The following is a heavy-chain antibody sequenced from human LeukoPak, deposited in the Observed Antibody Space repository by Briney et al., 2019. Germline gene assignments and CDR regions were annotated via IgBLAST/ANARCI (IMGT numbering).Heavy chain of an antibody. Sequence: SVKVSCKASGGTFSSYAISWVRQAPGQGLEWVGRIIPIFGIANYAQKFQGSVTITADKSTSTAYMELRSLRSDDTAVYYCARDRRSGGLKGSNWFDPWGQGTLVTVSS. CDR2: IIPIFGIA. CDR3: ARDRRSGGLKGSNWFDP. CDR1: GGTFSSYA. D-gene: IGHD3-10*01. J-gene: IGHJ5*02. V-gene: IGHV1-69*04.